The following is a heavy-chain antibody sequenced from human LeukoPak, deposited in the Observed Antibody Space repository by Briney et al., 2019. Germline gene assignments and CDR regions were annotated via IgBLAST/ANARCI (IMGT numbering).Heavy chain of an antibody. CDR2: MIPIFGTA. CDR3: ARGSLPYYYDSSGYYQFDY. Sequence: ASVKVSCKASGGTFSSYAISWVRQAPGQGLEWMGGMIPIFGTANYAQKFQGRVTITTDESTSTAYMELSSLRSEDKALYYCARGSLPYYYDSSGYYQFDYSGEGTLVTVSS. CDR1: GGTFSSYA. J-gene: IGHJ4*02. D-gene: IGHD3-22*01. V-gene: IGHV1-69*05.